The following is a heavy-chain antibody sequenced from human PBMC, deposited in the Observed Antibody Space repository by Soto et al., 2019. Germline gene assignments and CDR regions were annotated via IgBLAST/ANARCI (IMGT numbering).Heavy chain of an antibody. CDR1: GFTFSSYG. Sequence: QVQLVESGGGVVQPGRSLRLSCAASGFTFSSYGMHWVRQAPGKGLEWVAVIWYDGSNKYYADSVKGRFTISRDNSKNTRYLPMNSLRAEDTAVYYCARVEEAGNFAFYYYYGMDVWGQGTTVTVSS. CDR2: IWYDGSNK. CDR3: ARVEEAGNFAFYYYYGMDV. V-gene: IGHV3-33*01. J-gene: IGHJ6*02. D-gene: IGHD6-19*01.